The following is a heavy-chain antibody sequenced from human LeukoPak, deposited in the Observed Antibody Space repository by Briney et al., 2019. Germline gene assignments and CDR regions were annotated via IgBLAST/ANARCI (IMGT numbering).Heavy chain of an antibody. J-gene: IGHJ4*02. CDR3: ARGLVDTAMVAPTY. V-gene: IGHV1-18*01. Sequence: SVKVSCKASGYTFNTYGFSWVRQAPGQGLEWVGWISAYNGNTDYAQKIQGRVTMTTDTSTSTAYMELRSLKSDDTAVYYCARGLVDTAMVAPTYWGQGTLVTVSS. CDR1: GYTFNTYG. CDR2: ISAYNGNT. D-gene: IGHD5-18*01.